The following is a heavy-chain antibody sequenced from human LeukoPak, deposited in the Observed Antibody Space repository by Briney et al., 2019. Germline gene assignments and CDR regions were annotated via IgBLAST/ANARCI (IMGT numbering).Heavy chain of an antibody. J-gene: IGHJ6*02. CDR2: ISGSGGST. V-gene: IGHV3-23*01. D-gene: IGHD3-10*01. CDR3: AKELTPGVYYYYYYGMDV. Sequence: PGGSLRLSCAASGFTFSSYAMSWVRQAPGKGLEWVSAISGSGGSTYYADSVKGRFTISRDNSKNTLYLQMNGLRAEDTAVYYCAKELTPGVYYYYYYGMDVWGQGTTVTVSS. CDR1: GFTFSSYA.